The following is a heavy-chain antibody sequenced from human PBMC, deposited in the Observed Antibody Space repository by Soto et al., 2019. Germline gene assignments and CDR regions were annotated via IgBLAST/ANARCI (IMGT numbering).Heavy chain of an antibody. CDR3: AKRTYSGYDPNYYYYGMDV. V-gene: IGHV3-23*01. D-gene: IGHD5-12*01. J-gene: IGHJ6*02. CDR1: GFTFSSYA. Sequence: PGGSLRRSCAASGFTFSSYAMSWVRQAPGKGLEWVSAISGSGGSTYYADSVKGRFTISRDNSKNTLYLQMNSLRAEDTAVYYCAKRTYSGYDPNYYYYGMDVWGQGTTVTVSS. CDR2: ISGSGGST.